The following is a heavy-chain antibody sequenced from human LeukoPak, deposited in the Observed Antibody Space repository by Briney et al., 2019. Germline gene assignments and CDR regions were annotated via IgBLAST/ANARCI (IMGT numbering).Heavy chain of an antibody. Sequence: PGGSLRLSCAASGFTFSSYAMSWVRQAPGKGLEWVSAISGSGGSTYYADSVKGRFTISRDNSKNTLYLQMNSLRAEDTAVYYCAKTRGYSYGTYYLDYWGQGTLVTVSS. J-gene: IGHJ4*02. CDR3: AKTRGYSYGTYYLDY. CDR2: ISGSGGST. CDR1: GFTFSSYA. D-gene: IGHD5-18*01. V-gene: IGHV3-23*01.